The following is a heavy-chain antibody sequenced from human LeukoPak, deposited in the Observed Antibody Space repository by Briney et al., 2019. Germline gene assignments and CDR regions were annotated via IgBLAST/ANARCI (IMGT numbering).Heavy chain of an antibody. J-gene: IGHJ4*02. D-gene: IGHD3-10*01. CDR2: INPNSGGT. Sequence: GASVKVSCKASGYTFTGYYMHWVRQAPGQGLEWMGWINPNSGGTNYAQKFQGRVTMTRDTSISTAYMELSSLRSEDTAVYYCARDALPYGSGADHFDYWGQGTLVTVSS. CDR1: GYTFTGYY. CDR3: ARDALPYGSGADHFDY. V-gene: IGHV1-2*02.